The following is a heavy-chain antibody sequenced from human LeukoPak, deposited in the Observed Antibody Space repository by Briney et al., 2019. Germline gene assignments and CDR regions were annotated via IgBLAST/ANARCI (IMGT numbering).Heavy chain of an antibody. CDR3: ARALKGWFDP. CDR1: GGSISSGSYY. J-gene: IGHJ5*02. CDR2: IYTSGST. V-gene: IGHV4-61*02. Sequence: SQTLSLTCTVSGGSISSGSYYWSWIRQPAGKGLEWIGRIYTSGSTNYNPSLKSRVTISVDTSKNQFSLKLSSVTAAGTAVYYCARALKGWFDPWGQGTLVTVSS.